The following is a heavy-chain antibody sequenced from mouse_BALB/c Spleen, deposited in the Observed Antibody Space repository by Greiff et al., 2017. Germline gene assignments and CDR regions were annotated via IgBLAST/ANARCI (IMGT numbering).Heavy chain of an antibody. V-gene: IGHV14-3*02. J-gene: IGHJ4*01. Sequence: VQLQQSGAELVTPGASVKLSCTASGFNIKDTYMHWVKQRPEQGLEWIGRIDPANGNTKYDPKFQGKATITADTSSNTAYLQLSSLTAEDTAVYYGAREPLRYDAMDYWGQGTAVTVAA. CDR2: IDPANGNT. CDR1: GFNIKDTY. CDR3: AREPLRYDAMDY.